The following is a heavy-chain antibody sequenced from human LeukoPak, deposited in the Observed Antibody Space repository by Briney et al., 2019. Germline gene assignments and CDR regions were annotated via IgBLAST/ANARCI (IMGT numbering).Heavy chain of an antibody. CDR1: GFXFSSYA. D-gene: IGHD4-23*01. Sequence: GGSLRLSCAASGFXFSSYAISWVRQAPGKGLEWVSAISGSGGSTYYADSVKGRLTISRDNSKNTLYLQMNSLRAEDTAVYYCAKEIRWQNWFDPWGEGTLVTVSS. V-gene: IGHV3-23*01. CDR2: ISGSGGST. J-gene: IGHJ5*02. CDR3: AKEIRWQNWFDP.